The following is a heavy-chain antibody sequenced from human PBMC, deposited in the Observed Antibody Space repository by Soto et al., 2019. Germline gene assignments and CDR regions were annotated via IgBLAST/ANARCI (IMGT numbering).Heavy chain of an antibody. V-gene: IGHV3-33*08. CDR1: GFTFSTYG. CDR2: IWYDGSNK. Sequence: GGSLRLSCAASGFTFSTYGMHWVRQAPGKGLEWVATIWYDGSNKYYADSVKGRFTISRDNAKNMLFLQMNSLRPEDTAVYYCTRVGGGSGNYDYWGQGTKVTVSS. D-gene: IGHD3-10*01. CDR3: TRVGGGSGNYDY. J-gene: IGHJ4*02.